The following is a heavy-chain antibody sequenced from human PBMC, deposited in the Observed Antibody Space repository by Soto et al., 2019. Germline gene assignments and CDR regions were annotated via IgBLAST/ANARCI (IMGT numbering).Heavy chain of an antibody. D-gene: IGHD5-12*01. Sequence: PGGSLSLSGSASCFTFTSYAMHSVRQTRANRDEWVANISYYGSNKSYADSVKGRFTISRDNSKNTLYLQMNSLRAEDTDVYYCARDPYKLATFPSYLDYFRQLTMVASSS. J-gene: IGHJ4*02. V-gene: IGHV3-30-3*01. CDR3: ARDPYKLATFPSYLDY. CDR2: ISYYGSNK. CDR1: CFTFTSYA.